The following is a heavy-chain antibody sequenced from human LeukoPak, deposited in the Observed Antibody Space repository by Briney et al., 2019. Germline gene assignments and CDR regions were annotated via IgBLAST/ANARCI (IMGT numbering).Heavy chain of an antibody. V-gene: IGHV4-34*01. CDR2: INHSGST. J-gene: IGHJ4*02. CDR3: AREGVTPGLERAFDY. D-gene: IGHD5-18*01. Sequence: KPSETLSLTCAVYGGSFSGYYWSWIRQPPGKGLEWFGEINHSGSTNYNPSLKSRVTISVDTSKNQFSLKLSSVTAADTAVYYCAREGVTPGLERAFDYWGQGTLVTVSS. CDR1: GGSFSGYY.